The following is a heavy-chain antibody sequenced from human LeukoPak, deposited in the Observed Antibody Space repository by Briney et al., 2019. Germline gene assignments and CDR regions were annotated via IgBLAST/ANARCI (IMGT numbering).Heavy chain of an antibody. J-gene: IGHJ2*01. D-gene: IGHD4-11*01. CDR1: GYTFTGYY. V-gene: IGHV1-2*02. CDR3: ARLQRNWPTVTNSYFDL. Sequence: ASVKVSCEASGYTFTGYYMHWVRQAPGQGLEWMGWINPNSGGTNYAQKFQGRVTMTRDTSISTAYMELSRLRSDDTAVYYCARLQRNWPTVTNSYFDLWGRGTLVTVSS. CDR2: INPNSGGT.